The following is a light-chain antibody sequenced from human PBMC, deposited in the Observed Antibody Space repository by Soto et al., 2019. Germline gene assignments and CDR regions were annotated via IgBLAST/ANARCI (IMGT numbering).Light chain of an antibody. CDR3: CSYAGSSSHVV. Sequence: QSALTQPASVSGSPGQSITISCTGTSSDVGSYNLVSWYQQHPGKAPKLMIYEGSNRPSGVSNRFSGSKSVNTASLTISGLQADDEADYYCCSYAGSSSHVVFGGGTQLTVL. CDR1: SSDVGSYNL. V-gene: IGLV2-23*01. J-gene: IGLJ2*01. CDR2: EGS.